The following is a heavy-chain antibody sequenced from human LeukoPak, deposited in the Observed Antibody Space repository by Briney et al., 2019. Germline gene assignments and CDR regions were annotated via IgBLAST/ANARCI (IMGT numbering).Heavy chain of an antibody. V-gene: IGHV3-48*03. Sequence: PGGSLRLSCAASGFTFSTYEMNWVRQAPGKVLEWICYNSTSGTTIYYADSVKGRFTISRDNAKNSLYLQMNSLRADDTAVYYCARGKYCTDGVCYTTRYFQNWGQGTLVTVSS. D-gene: IGHD2-8*01. CDR1: GFTFSTYE. CDR3: ARGKYCTDGVCYTTRYFQN. CDR2: NSTSGTTI. J-gene: IGHJ1*01.